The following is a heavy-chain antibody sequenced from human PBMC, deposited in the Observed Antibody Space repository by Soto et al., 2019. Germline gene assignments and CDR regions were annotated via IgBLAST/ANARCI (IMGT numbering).Heavy chain of an antibody. CDR3: ARDRKSSSSSRGGFGNIYFDY. Sequence: SGKVSCKASGGTFSSYTIIWVRQAPGQGLEWMRRIIPILGIANYAQKFQGRVTITADKSTSTAYMELSSLRSEDTAVYYCARDRKSSSSSRGGFGNIYFDYWGQGTLVTVSS. J-gene: IGHJ4*02. V-gene: IGHV1-69*04. D-gene: IGHD6-6*01. CDR1: GGTFSSYT. CDR2: IIPILGIA.